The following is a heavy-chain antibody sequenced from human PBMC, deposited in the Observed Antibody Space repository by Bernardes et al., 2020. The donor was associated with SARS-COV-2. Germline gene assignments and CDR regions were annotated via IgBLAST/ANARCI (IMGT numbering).Heavy chain of an antibody. V-gene: IGHV4-39*01. CDR1: GGSISSSSYY. CDR2: IYYSGST. Sequence: SETLSLTCTVSGGSISSSSYYWGWIRQPPGKGLEWIGSIYYSGSTYYNPSLKSRVTISVDTSKNQFSLKVSSVTAADTAVYYCARQELHPLGYFYGMDVWGLGTTVTVSS. D-gene: IGHD1-26*01. J-gene: IGHJ6*02. CDR3: ARQELHPLGYFYGMDV.